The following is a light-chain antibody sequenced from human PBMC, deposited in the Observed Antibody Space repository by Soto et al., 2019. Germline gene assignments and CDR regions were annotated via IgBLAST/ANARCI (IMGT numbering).Light chain of an antibody. CDR2: EVS. J-gene: IGLJ2*01. Sequence: QSALTQPPSASGSPGQSVTISCTGSSSDVGANNYVSWYQQHPGKAPKLMIYEVSKRPSGVPDRFSGSKSGNTASLTVSGRQAEDEADYYWSSFAGSKVFGGGTKLTVL. V-gene: IGLV2-8*01. CDR1: SSDVGANNY. CDR3: SSFAGSKV.